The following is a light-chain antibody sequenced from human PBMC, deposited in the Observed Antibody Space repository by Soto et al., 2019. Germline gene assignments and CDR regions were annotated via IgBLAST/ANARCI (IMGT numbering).Light chain of an antibody. CDR3: MQALQTRA. Sequence: DIVMTQSPLSLSVTPGEPASISCRSSQSLLHINGYNYLDWYLQKPGQSPQLLIYLGSNRASGVHDRFSGSGSGTDFTLKISRVEAEDVGVYYCMQALQTRAFGQGTKLEIK. CDR1: QSLLHINGYNY. V-gene: IGKV2-28*01. CDR2: LGS. J-gene: IGKJ1*01.